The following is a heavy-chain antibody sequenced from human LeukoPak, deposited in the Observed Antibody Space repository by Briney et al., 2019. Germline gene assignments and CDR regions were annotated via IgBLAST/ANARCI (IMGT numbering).Heavy chain of an antibody. J-gene: IGHJ4*02. V-gene: IGHV1-2*02. CDR3: ARDKAGRGTGWYLSDY. CDR2: INPYTGDT. Sequence: GASVKVSCKASGYTFSDFYVHWVRQAPGQGLEWLGWINPYTGDTNFAQNFQGRGIMTRDTSISTAYMEVRRLRSDDTAVYYCARDKAGRGTGWYLSDYWGQGTLVTVSS. D-gene: IGHD6-19*01. CDR1: GYTFSDFY.